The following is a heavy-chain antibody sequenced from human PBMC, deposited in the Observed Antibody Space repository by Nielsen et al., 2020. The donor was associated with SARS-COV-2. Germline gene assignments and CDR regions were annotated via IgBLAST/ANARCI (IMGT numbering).Heavy chain of an antibody. D-gene: IGHD3-3*01. J-gene: IGHJ4*02. CDR2: INPSGGST. Sequence: ASVKVSCKASGYTFTSYYMHWVRQAPGQGLEWMGIINPSGGSTSYAQKFQGRVTMTRDTSTSTVYMELSSLRSEDTAMYHCARDDWSGYFDYWGQGTLVTVSS. V-gene: IGHV1-46*01. CDR3: ARDDWSGYFDY. CDR1: GYTFTSYY.